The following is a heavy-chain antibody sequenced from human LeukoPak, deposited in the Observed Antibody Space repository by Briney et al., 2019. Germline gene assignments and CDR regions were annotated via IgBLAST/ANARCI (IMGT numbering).Heavy chain of an antibody. CDR1: GCTFSSYA. J-gene: IGHJ2*01. Sequence: GASVKVSCKASGCTFSSYAISWVRQAPGQGLELMGVIIPIFGTANYAQKFHGRVTITAHESTSTAYMELSSLRSEDTAVYYCARGYSGYDSYWYFDLWGRGTLVTVSS. CDR3: ARGYSGYDSYWYFDL. D-gene: IGHD5-12*01. CDR2: IIPIFGTA. V-gene: IGHV1-69*01.